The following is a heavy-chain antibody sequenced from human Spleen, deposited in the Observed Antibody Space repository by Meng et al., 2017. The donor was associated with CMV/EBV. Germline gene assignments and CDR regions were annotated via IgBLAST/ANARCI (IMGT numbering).Heavy chain of an antibody. D-gene: IGHD4-17*01. Sequence: ASVKVSCKASGYTFTSYGISWVRQAPGQGLEWMGWISAYNGNTNYAQKLQGRVTMTTDTSTSTAYMELRSLRSDDTAMYYCAREAAYGDYYGMDVWGQGTTVTVSS. CDR1: GYTFTSYG. CDR3: AREAAYGDYYGMDV. J-gene: IGHJ6*02. CDR2: ISAYNGNT. V-gene: IGHV1-18*01.